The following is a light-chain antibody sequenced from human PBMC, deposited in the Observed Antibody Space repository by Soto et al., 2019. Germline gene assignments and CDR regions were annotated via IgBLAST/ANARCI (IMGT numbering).Light chain of an antibody. CDR3: QQYNNWPWT. CDR1: QSVSSY. Sequence: VMTQSPGTLSWSPGAIAALCCRASQSVSSYLAWYQQKPGQAPRLLIYDASNRATGIPARFSGSGSGTDFTLTICSLQSEDFGVYYCQQYNNWPWTFGQGTKVDIK. J-gene: IGKJ1*01. CDR2: DAS. V-gene: IGKV3D-15*01.